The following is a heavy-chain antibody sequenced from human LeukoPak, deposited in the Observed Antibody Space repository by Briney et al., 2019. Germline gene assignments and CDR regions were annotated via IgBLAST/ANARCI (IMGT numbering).Heavy chain of an antibody. CDR3: ARGAITMVRGKEYWFDP. V-gene: IGHV1-2*02. Sequence: ASVKVSCKAPGYTFTGYYMHWVRQAPGQGLEWMGWINPNSGGTNYAQKFQGRVTMTRDTSISTAYMELSRLRSDDTAVYYCARGAITMVRGKEYWFDPWGQGTLVTVSS. CDR1: GYTFTGYY. D-gene: IGHD3-10*01. J-gene: IGHJ5*02. CDR2: INPNSGGT.